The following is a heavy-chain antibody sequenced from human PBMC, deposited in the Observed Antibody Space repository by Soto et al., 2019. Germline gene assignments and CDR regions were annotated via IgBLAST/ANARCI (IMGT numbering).Heavy chain of an antibody. D-gene: IGHD3-22*01. J-gene: IGHJ6*02. Sequence: SETLSLTCTVSGGSISSGGYYWSWIRQHPGKGLEWIGYIYYSGSTYYNPSLKSRVTISVDTSKNQFSLKLSSVTAADTAVYYCARAPSSGYYTYYYGMDVWGQGTTVTVSS. V-gene: IGHV4-31*03. CDR2: IYYSGST. CDR1: GGSISSGGYY. CDR3: ARAPSSGYYTYYYGMDV.